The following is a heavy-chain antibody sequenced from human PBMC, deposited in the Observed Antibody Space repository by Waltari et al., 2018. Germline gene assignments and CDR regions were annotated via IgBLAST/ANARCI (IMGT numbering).Heavy chain of an antibody. D-gene: IGHD2-15*01. CDR3: ARGQVVVAAMNVVFDAFDI. CDR1: GGSISSYY. CDR2: IYYSGST. J-gene: IGHJ3*02. V-gene: IGHV4-59*01. Sequence: QVQLQESGPGLVKPSETLSLTCTVSGGSISSYYWSWIRQPPGKGLEWIGYIYYSGSTNYNPARKSRVTISVDTSKNQFSLKLSSVTAADTAVYYCARGQVVVAAMNVVFDAFDIWGQGTMVTVSS.